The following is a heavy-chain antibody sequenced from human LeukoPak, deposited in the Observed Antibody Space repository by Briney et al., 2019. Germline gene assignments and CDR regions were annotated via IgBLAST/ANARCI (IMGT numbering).Heavy chain of an antibody. Sequence: ASVKVSCKASGYTFTSYDINWVRQATGQGLEWMGWMNPNSGNTGYAQKFQGRVTMTRNTSISTAFMELSSLRSEDTAVYYCARGPRGYDAFDIWGQGTMVTVSS. CDR3: ARGPRGYDAFDI. CDR2: MNPNSGNT. V-gene: IGHV1-8*01. J-gene: IGHJ3*02. CDR1: GYTFTSYD. D-gene: IGHD3-10*01.